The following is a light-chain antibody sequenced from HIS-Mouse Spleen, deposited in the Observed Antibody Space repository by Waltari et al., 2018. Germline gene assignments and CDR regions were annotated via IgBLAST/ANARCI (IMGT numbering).Light chain of an antibody. Sequence: GASASLTCTLRSGINFGTYRIYWYQQKPGSPPQYLLRYKSDSDKQQGSGVPSRFSGSKDASANAGILLISGLQSEDEADYYCMIWHSSAWVFGGGTKLTVL. CDR1: SGINFGTYR. CDR2: YKSDSDK. J-gene: IGLJ3*02. V-gene: IGLV5-45*02. CDR3: MIWHSSAWV.